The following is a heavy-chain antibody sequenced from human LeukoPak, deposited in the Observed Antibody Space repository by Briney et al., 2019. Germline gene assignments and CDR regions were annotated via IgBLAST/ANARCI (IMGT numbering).Heavy chain of an antibody. Sequence: GGSLRLSCAASGFISSSYWMHWVCQPPGKRLVYIACINTDGFSTSYADSVKGRFTISIDNAKSTLYLQMNSLRAEDTAVYYCARSRTYGDYGRGLDYWGQGTLVTVSS. CDR3: ARSRTYGDYGRGLDY. D-gene: IGHD4-17*01. V-gene: IGHV3-74*01. J-gene: IGHJ4*02. CDR2: INTDGFST. CDR1: GFISSSYW.